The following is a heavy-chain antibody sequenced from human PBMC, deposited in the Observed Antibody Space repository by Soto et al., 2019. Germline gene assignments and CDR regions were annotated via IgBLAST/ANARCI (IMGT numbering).Heavy chain of an antibody. Sequence: PGGSLRLSCAASGFTFSSYAMSWVRQAPGKGLEWVSGISGSGDSTYYADSVKGRFTVSRDNSKNTLYLQMNSLRAEDTAVYYCAKYYMVTRSPFDYWGQGTLVTVSS. D-gene: IGHD5-18*01. CDR3: AKYYMVTRSPFDY. CDR1: GFTFSSYA. V-gene: IGHV3-23*01. CDR2: ISGSGDST. J-gene: IGHJ4*02.